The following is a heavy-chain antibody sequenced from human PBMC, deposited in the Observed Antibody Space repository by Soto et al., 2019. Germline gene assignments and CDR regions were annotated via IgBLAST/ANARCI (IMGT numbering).Heavy chain of an antibody. CDR1: GFTFSSYA. CDR3: AKAYEYYDSSGLCWFDP. CDR2: ISGSGGST. D-gene: IGHD3-22*01. V-gene: IGHV3-23*01. J-gene: IGHJ5*02. Sequence: PGGSLRLSCAASGFTFSSYAMSWVRQAPGKXLEWVSAISGSGGSTYYADSVKGRFTISRDNSKNTLYLQVNSLRAEDTAVYYCAKAYEYYDSSGLCWFDPWGQGTLVTVSS.